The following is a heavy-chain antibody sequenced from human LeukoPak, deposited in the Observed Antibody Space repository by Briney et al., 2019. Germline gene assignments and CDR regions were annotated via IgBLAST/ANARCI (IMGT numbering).Heavy chain of an antibody. CDR1: GFTFSSYS. Sequence: GGSLRLSCAASGFTFSSYSMNWVRQAPGEGLEWVSSISSSSSYIYYADSVKGRFTISRDNAKNSLYLQMNSLRAEDTAVYYCARGGSYDYVWGSYRLFDYWGQGTLVTVSS. J-gene: IGHJ4*02. V-gene: IGHV3-21*01. CDR3: ARGGSYDYVWGSYRLFDY. CDR2: ISSSSSYI. D-gene: IGHD3-16*02.